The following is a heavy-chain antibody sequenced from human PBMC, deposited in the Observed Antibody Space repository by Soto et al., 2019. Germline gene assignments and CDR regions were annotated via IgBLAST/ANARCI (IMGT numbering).Heavy chain of an antibody. CDR2: IYYSGST. CDR1: GGSISSSSYY. D-gene: IGHD6-19*01. Sequence: SETLSLTCTVSGGSISSSSYYGGWIRQPPGKGLEWIGSIYYSGSTYYNPSLKSRVTISVDTSKNQFSLKLSSVTAADTAVYYCARHLRKQSTYFDYWGQGTLVTVSS. CDR3: ARHLRKQSTYFDY. V-gene: IGHV4-39*01. J-gene: IGHJ4*02.